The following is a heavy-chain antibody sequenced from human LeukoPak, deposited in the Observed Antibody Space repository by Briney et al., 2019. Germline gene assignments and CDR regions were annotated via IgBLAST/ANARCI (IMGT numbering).Heavy chain of an antibody. CDR2: INPNSGGT. CDR1: GYSFTDYY. CDR3: ARADRLHGGPYLIGP. Sequence: EASVKVSCKTSGYSFTDYYMHWVRQAPGQRLEWMGWINPNSGGTSSAQKFQGRVTMTRDTSITTVYMEVRWLTSDDTAIYYCARADRLHGGPYLIGPWGQGTLVTVSS. D-gene: IGHD2-21*01. J-gene: IGHJ5*02. V-gene: IGHV1-2*02.